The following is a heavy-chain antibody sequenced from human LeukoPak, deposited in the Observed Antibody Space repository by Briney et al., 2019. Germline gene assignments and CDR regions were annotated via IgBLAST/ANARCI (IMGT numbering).Heavy chain of an antibody. CDR1: GGSFSGYY. CDR3: ARGVTAVSRRYFDY. D-gene: IGHD5-18*01. Sequence: SETLSLTCAVYGGSFSGYYWSWIRQPPGKGLEWIGEINHSGSTNYNPSLKSRVTISVDTSKNQFSLKLSSVTAADTAVYYCARGVTAVSRRYFDYWGQGTLVTVSS. V-gene: IGHV4-34*01. CDR2: INHSGST. J-gene: IGHJ4*02.